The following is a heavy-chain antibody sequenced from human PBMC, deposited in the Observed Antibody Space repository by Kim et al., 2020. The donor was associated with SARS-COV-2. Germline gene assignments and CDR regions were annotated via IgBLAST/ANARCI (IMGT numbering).Heavy chain of an antibody. CDR2: IYYSGST. CDR3: AKTTVTTSFGFSYYYGMDV. CDR1: GGSISSSSYY. Sequence: SETLSLTCTVSGGSISSSSYYWGWIRQPPGKGLEWIGSIYYSGSTYYNPSLKSRVTISVDTSKNQFSLKLSSVTAADTAVYYCAKTTVTTSFGFSYYYGMDVWGQGTTVTVSS. D-gene: IGHD4-17*01. V-gene: IGHV4-39*01. J-gene: IGHJ6*02.